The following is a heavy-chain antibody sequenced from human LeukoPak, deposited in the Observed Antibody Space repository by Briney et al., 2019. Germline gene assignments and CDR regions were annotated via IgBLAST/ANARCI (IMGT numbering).Heavy chain of an antibody. V-gene: IGHV3-23*01. Sequence: GGSLRLSCAASGITFTNYAMSWVRQAPGKGLGWVSTISGSGGSTYYADSVKGRFTISRDNSKNTLYLQMNSLRAEDTAVYYCAKVEVGATTSGPFDYWGQGTLVTVSS. CDR2: ISGSGGST. J-gene: IGHJ4*02. D-gene: IGHD1-26*01. CDR3: AKVEVGATTSGPFDY. CDR1: GITFTNYA.